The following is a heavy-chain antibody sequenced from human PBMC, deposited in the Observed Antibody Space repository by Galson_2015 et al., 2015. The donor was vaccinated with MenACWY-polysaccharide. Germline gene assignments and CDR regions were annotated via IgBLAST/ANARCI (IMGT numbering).Heavy chain of an antibody. D-gene: IGHD3-10*01. J-gene: IGHJ6*02. V-gene: IGHV5-51*01. CDR1: GYLFTSFA. CDR3: ARKDHGTGSMDV. CDR2: IYPSDSDV. Sequence: QSGAEVKKPGESLTISCTASGYLFTSFAIGWVRQMPGKGLEWLGIIYPSDSDVKYNPSFQGQVTFSADRSTNTAYLQWSSLKASDSAMYYCARKDHGTGSMDVWGQGTTVTVS.